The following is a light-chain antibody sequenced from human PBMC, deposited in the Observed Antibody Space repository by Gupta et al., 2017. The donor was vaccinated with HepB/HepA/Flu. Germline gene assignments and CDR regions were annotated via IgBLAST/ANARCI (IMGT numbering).Light chain of an antibody. J-gene: IGKJ4*01. CDR3: QHENEWPLT. CDR2: DAS. V-gene: IGKV3-15*01. CDR1: QSVRSK. Sequence: EVVMTQSPATLSGSPGERVTLSCRASQSVRSKLAWYQQKPGQAPRLLIYDASTRATGIPARFSGSGSGTEFTLTISSLQPEDFAVYYCQHENEWPLTFGGGTKVEIK.